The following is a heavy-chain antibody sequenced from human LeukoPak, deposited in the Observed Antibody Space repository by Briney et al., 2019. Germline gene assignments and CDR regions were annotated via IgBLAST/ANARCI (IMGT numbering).Heavy chain of an antibody. CDR3: STLYGSGSRYKNYFDY. D-gene: IGHD3-10*01. CDR1: GFPFNNAW. J-gene: IGHJ4*02. Sequence: GGSLRLSCAASGFPFNNAWMSWVRQAPGKGLEWVGRIKGKTDGGTTDYAAPVKGRFTISRDDSKNTLYLQMNSLKTVDTAIYYCSTLYGSGSRYKNYFDYWGQGALVTVSS. V-gene: IGHV3-15*01. CDR2: IKGKTDGGTT.